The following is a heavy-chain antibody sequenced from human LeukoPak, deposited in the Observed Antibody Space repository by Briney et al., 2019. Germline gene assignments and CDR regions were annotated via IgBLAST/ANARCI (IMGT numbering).Heavy chain of an antibody. CDR1: GYSFTRYY. CDR3: ARDKGRSEASDY. J-gene: IGHJ4*02. CDR2: INPNNGGT. D-gene: IGHD5-12*01. Sequence: ASVKVSCKSSGYSFTRYYLHWVRQAPGQGLEWMGWINPNNGGTNYAQKFQGRVTMTRDTSITTAYMELTSLTSDVTAGYYCARDKGRSEASDYWGQGSLVTVSS. V-gene: IGHV1-2*02.